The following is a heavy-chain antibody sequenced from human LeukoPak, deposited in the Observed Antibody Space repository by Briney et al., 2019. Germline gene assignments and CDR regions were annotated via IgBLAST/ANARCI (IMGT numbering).Heavy chain of an antibody. D-gene: IGHD2-2*02. Sequence: GASVKVSCKASGYTFTSYGINWVRQATGQGLEWMGWMNPNSGNTGYAQKFQGRVTITRNTSISTAYMELSSLRSEDTAVYYCARGSCSSTSCYTMVAPGIFDPWGQGTLVTVSS. CDR3: ARGSCSSTSCYTMVAPGIFDP. V-gene: IGHV1-8*03. CDR2: MNPNSGNT. CDR1: GYTFTSYG. J-gene: IGHJ5*02.